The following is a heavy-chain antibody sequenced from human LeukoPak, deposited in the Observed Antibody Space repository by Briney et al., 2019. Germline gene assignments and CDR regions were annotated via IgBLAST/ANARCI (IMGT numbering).Heavy chain of an antibody. Sequence: ASVKVSCKASGYTFTGYYMHWVRQAPGQGLEWMGWINPNSGGTNYAQKFQGWVTMTRDTSISTAYMELGRLRSDDTAVYYCARALYSGYDGIDYWGQGTLVTVSS. J-gene: IGHJ4*02. D-gene: IGHD5-12*01. CDR2: INPNSGGT. CDR3: ARALYSGYDGIDY. CDR1: GYTFTGYY. V-gene: IGHV1-2*04.